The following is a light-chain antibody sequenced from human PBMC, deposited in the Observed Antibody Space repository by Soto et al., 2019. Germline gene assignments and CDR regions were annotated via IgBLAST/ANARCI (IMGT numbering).Light chain of an antibody. CDR3: QQFGDSPPAFT. V-gene: IGKV3-20*01. J-gene: IGKJ2*01. CDR1: RSVSSRY. CDR2: GAS. Sequence: ESMLTQSPGTLSLSPGERATLSCRASRSVSSRYISWYQQKPGQAPRPLIYGASIRATGTPDRFSGSGSGTDFTLAISRLEAEDFAVYYCQQFGDSPPAFTFGQGTKLEI.